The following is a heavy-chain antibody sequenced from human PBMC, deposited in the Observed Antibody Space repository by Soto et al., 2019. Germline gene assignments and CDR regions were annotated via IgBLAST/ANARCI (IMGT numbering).Heavy chain of an antibody. CDR2: ISGSGGST. V-gene: IGHV3-23*01. CDR3: APRGVQLRDY. D-gene: IGHD5-18*01. Sequence: SXTVSCAASGFTFSSYAMSWVRQAPGKGLEWVSAISGSGGSTYYADSVKGRFTISRDNSKNTLYLQMNSLRAEDTAVYYCAPRGVQLRDYWGQGTLVTASS. CDR1: GFTFSSYA. J-gene: IGHJ4*02.